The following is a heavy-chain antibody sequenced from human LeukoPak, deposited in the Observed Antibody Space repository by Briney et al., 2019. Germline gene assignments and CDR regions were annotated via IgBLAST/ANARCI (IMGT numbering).Heavy chain of an antibody. J-gene: IGHJ3*02. V-gene: IGHV3-74*01. CDR2: VSPDGSST. Sequence: WVSRVSPDGSSTSYADSVKGRFTISRDNAKNTLYLQMNSLRADDTAMYYCGSHGDYDAFDMWGLGTMVTVSS. CDR3: GSHGDYDAFDM. D-gene: IGHD4-17*01.